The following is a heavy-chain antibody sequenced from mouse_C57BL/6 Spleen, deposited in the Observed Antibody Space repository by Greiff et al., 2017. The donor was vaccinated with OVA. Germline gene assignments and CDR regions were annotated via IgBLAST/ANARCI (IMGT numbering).Heavy chain of an antibody. Sequence: VQLKESGAVLVKPGASVKMSCKASGYTFTDYYMNWVKQSHGKSLEWIGVINPYNGGTSYNQKFKGKATLTVDKSSSTAYMELNSLTSEDSAVYYCARRITTAPYYFDYWGQGTTLTVSS. CDR1: GYTFTDYY. CDR3: ARRITTAPYYFDY. D-gene: IGHD1-2*01. CDR2: INPYNGGT. V-gene: IGHV1-19*01. J-gene: IGHJ2*01.